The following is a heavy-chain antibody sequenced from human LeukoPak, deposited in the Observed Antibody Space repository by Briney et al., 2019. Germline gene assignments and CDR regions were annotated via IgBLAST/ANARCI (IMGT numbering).Heavy chain of an antibody. CDR2: ISAYNGNT. CDR3: ARGYYYGSGSYYSGFDY. V-gene: IGHV1-18*01. J-gene: IGHJ4*02. CDR1: GGTFSSYA. D-gene: IGHD3-10*01. Sequence: ASVKVSCKASGGTFSSYAISWVRQAPGQGLEWMGWISAYNGNTNYAQKLQGRVTMTTDTSTSTAYMELRSLRSDDTAVYYCARGYYYGSGSYYSGFDYWGQGTLVTVSS.